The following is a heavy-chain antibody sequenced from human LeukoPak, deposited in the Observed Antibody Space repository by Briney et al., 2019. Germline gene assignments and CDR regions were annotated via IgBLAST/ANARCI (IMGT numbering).Heavy chain of an antibody. Sequence: ASVRVSYRASGYTFTVYYMHWVRQAPGQGLEWMGWINPNSGGTNYAQKFQARVTMTRDTSISTAYMDLSRLRSDDTAVYYCARGRIAAQYWGQGTLVTVSS. J-gene: IGHJ4*02. CDR2: INPNSGGT. V-gene: IGHV1-2*02. CDR3: ARGRIAAQY. D-gene: IGHD6-13*01. CDR1: GYTFTVYY.